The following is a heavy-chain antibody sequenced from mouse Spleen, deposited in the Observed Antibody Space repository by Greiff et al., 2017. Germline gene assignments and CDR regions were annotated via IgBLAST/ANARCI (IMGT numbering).Heavy chain of an antibody. CDR2: IDPENGDT. CDR1: GFNIKDDY. CDR3: TTTRDGGFAY. D-gene: IGHD3-3*01. Sequence: VQLKESGAELVRPGASVKLSCTASGFNIKDDYLPWVKQRPEQGLEWIGWIDPENGDTEYASKFQGKATITADTSSNTAYLQLSSLTSEDTAVYYCTTTRDGGFAYWGQGTLVTVSA. V-gene: IGHV14-4*01. J-gene: IGHJ3*01.